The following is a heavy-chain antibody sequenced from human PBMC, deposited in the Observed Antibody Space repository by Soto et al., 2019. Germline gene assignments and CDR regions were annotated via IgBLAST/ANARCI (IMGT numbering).Heavy chain of an antibody. J-gene: IGHJ4*02. V-gene: IGHV3-9*01. CDR2: INWNSGFI. D-gene: IGHD4-17*01. CDR1: GFKFNDYA. CDR3: AKDMGYGDFSLGAGFDY. Sequence: EVQLVESGGGLVQPGRSLRLSCAAAGFKFNDYAMHWVRQAPGKGLEWVSGINWNSGFIVYADSVKGRFTISRDNAKNYLYLQMNSLRPEDTALYFCAKDMGYGDFSLGAGFDYWGLGTQVTVSS.